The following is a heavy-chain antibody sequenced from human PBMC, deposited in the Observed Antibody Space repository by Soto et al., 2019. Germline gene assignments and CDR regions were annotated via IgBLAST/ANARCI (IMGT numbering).Heavy chain of an antibody. Sequence: GASVKVSCKASGGTFSSYAISWVRQAPGQGLEWMGGIIPIFGTANYAQKFQGRVTITADESTSTAYMELSSLRSEDTAVYYCAAFAERTPADPDYWGQGILVTVSS. CDR3: AAFAERTPADPDY. V-gene: IGHV1-69*13. D-gene: IGHD2-2*01. CDR1: GGTFSSYA. CDR2: IIPIFGTA. J-gene: IGHJ4*02.